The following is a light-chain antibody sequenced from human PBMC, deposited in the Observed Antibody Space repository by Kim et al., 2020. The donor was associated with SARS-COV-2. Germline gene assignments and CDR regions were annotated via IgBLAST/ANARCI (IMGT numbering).Light chain of an antibody. CDR2: DVS. Sequence: QSALTQPASVSGSPGQSITISCTGTSSDVGGYNYVSWYQQNPGKAPKLMIYDVSKRPSGVSNRFSGSKSGNTASLTISGLQAEDEADYYCSSYTSSSTFFGGGTQLTVL. CDR1: SSDVGGYNY. CDR3: SSYTSSSTF. J-gene: IGLJ2*01. V-gene: IGLV2-14*01.